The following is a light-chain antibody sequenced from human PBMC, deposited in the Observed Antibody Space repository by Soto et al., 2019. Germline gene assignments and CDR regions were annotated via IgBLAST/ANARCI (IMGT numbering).Light chain of an antibody. CDR3: LQDYNYPRT. Sequence: AIQMTKSPSSLSASVGDRVTIICRASQDIREDVAWYRQKPGTAPQLLIYAAATLQRGVSSRFSGRGSGTGFTLTISSLQPEDFGTYYCLQDYNYPRTFGQGTKVDIK. V-gene: IGKV1-6*01. CDR1: QDIRED. CDR2: AAA. J-gene: IGKJ1*01.